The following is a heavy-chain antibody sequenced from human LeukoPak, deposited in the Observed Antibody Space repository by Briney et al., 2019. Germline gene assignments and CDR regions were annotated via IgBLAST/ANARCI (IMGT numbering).Heavy chain of an antibody. Sequence: PGGSLRLSCAASGFTFSSYEMNWFRQAPGKGVEWVSYISSSCSTIYYAGSVKGRFTISRDNAKNSLYLQMNSLRAEDTAVCYCVVEASFDYWGQGTLVTVSS. V-gene: IGHV3-48*03. J-gene: IGHJ4*02. CDR3: VVEASFDY. CDR1: GFTFSSYE. CDR2: ISSSCSTI.